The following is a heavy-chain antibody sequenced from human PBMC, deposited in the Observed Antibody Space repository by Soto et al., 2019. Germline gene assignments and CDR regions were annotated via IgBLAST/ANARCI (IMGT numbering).Heavy chain of an antibody. J-gene: IGHJ3*02. CDR2: IKQDGSEK. CDR3: ARGKSSSGIAVAPDAFDI. CDR1: GFTFSSYW. V-gene: IGHV3-7*01. D-gene: IGHD6-19*01. Sequence: GGSLRLSCAASGFTFSSYWMSWVRQAPGKGLEWVANIKQDGSEKYYVDSVKGRFTISRDNAKNSLYLQMNSLRAEDTAVYYCARGKSSSGIAVAPDAFDIWGQGTMVTVSS.